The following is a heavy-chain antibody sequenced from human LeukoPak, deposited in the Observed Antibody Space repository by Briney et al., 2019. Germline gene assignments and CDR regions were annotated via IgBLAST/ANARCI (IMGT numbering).Heavy chain of an antibody. CDR1: GSFSGYY. Sequence: SETLSLTCAGGSFSGYYWSWIRQPPGKGLEWIGEISHSGITNYYPSLKSRVTISVDTSKNQFSLKLRSVTAADTAVYYCARGPRWLRTFDYWGQGTLVTVSS. CDR2: ISHSGIT. D-gene: IGHD5-12*01. J-gene: IGHJ4*02. CDR3: ARGPRWLRTFDY. V-gene: IGHV4-34*01.